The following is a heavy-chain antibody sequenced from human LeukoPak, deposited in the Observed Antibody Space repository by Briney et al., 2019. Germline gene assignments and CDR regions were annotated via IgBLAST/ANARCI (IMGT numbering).Heavy chain of an antibody. V-gene: IGHV3-30-3*01. D-gene: IGHD6-19*01. Sequence: GGSLRLSCAVSGFTFSSYAMHWVRQAPGKGLEWVAVILHDGSNEYYADSVKGRFTISRDNSKNTLYLQMNSLRAEDTAVYYCARGSGIAVAALLDWGQGTLVTVSS. CDR2: ILHDGSNE. CDR1: GFTFSSYA. CDR3: ARGSGIAVAALLD. J-gene: IGHJ4*02.